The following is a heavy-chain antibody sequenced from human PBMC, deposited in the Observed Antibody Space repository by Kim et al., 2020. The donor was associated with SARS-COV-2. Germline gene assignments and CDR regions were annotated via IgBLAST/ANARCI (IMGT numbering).Heavy chain of an antibody. Sequence: GGSLRLSCAASGFTVSSNYMSWVRQAPGKGLEWVSVIYSGGSTYYADSVKGRFTISRDNSKNTLYLQMNSLRAEDTAVYYCVRPRMEGATWWYYFDYWGQGTLVTVSS. J-gene: IGHJ4*02. CDR1: GFTVSSNY. CDR3: VRPRMEGATWWYYFDY. CDR2: IYSGGST. V-gene: IGHV3-53*01. D-gene: IGHD2-15*01.